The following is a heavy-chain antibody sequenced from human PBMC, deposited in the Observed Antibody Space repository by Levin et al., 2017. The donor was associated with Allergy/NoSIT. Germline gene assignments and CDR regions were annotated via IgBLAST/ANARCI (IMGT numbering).Heavy chain of an antibody. V-gene: IGHV3-21*01. CDR1: GFTFSNYS. J-gene: IGHJ4*02. D-gene: IGHD2-15*01. CDR2: ISSGSSYI. Sequence: MTGGSLRLSCAASGFTFSNYSMNWVRQAPGKGLEWVSSISSGSSYIYYADSVKGRFTIFRDNAKSSLYLQMNSLRAEDTAVFYCARAPVYCSGGNCYSVGMDYWGQGTLVTVSS. CDR3: ARAPVYCSGGNCYSVGMDY.